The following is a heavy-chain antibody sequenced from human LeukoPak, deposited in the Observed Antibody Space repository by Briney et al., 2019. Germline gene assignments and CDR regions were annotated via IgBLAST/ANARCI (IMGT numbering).Heavy chain of an antibody. CDR2: MNAPGNEK. D-gene: IGHD1-14*01. Sequence: GGSLRLSCAASGFTFNTYTMNWVRQAPGKGLERVASMNAPGNEKYYVESMGGRFTISRDDAANTLYLHMTSLTAEDTATYFCARDLAYKRFDYWGQGTLVTVSS. V-gene: IGHV3-7*03. J-gene: IGHJ4*02. CDR1: GFTFNTYT. CDR3: ARDLAYKRFDY.